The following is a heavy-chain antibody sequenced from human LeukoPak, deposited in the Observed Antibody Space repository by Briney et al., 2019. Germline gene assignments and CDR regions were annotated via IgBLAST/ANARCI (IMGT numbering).Heavy chain of an antibody. CDR2: ISGSSGST. CDR1: GFTFSSYA. V-gene: IGHV3-23*01. Sequence: GGSLRLSCAASGFTFSSYAMSWVRQSPGKGREWVSGISGSSGSTHYADSVKGRFTISRDNSKNTLYLQMNSLRAADTPVYYCANDQRGPVTTKYYFDYWGQGTLVTVSS. J-gene: IGHJ4*02. CDR3: ANDQRGPVTTKYYFDY. D-gene: IGHD4-11*01.